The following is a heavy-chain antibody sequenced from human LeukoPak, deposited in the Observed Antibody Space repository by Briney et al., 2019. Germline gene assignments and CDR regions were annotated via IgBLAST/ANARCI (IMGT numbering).Heavy chain of an antibody. J-gene: IGHJ4*02. V-gene: IGHV1-58*02. Sequence: ASVKVSCKASGFTFTSSAMQWVRRARGRRLEWIGRIVVGSGNTNYAQKFQERVTITRDMSTSTAYMELSSLRSEDTAVYYCAADFISWDYWGQGTLVTVSS. CDR2: IVVGSGNT. CDR1: GFTFTSSA. D-gene: IGHD3-16*02. CDR3: AADFISWDY.